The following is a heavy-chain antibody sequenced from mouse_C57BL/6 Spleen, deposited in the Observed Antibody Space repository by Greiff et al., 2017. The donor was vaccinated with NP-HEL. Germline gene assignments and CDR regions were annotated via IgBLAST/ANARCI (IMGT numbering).Heavy chain of an antibody. J-gene: IGHJ2*01. D-gene: IGHD4-1*01. V-gene: IGHV1-64*01. CDR1: GYTFTSYW. Sequence: QVQLQQPGAELVKPGASVKLSCKASGYTFTSYWMHWVKQRPGQGLEWIGMIHPNSGSTNYNEKFKSKATLTVDKSSSTAYMQLSSLTSEDSAVYYCARLTGTGYFDYWGQGTTLTVPS. CDR2: IHPNSGST. CDR3: ARLTGTGYFDY.